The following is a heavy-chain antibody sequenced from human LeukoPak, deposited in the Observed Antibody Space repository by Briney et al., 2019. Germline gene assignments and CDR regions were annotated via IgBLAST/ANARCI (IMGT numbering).Heavy chain of an antibody. CDR3: ARGGEDTRIEAYSLDY. CDR2: INHSGST. Sequence: SETLSLTCAVYGGSFSGYYWSWIRQPPGKGLEWIGEINHSGSTNYNPSLKSRVTISVDTSNNQFSLKLSSLTAADTAVYYCARGGEDTRIEAYSLDYWGQGTLVTVSS. V-gene: IGHV4-34*01. D-gene: IGHD3-22*01. J-gene: IGHJ4*02. CDR1: GGSFSGYY.